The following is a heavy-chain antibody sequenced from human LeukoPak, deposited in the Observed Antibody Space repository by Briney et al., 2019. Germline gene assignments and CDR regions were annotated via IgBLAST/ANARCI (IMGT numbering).Heavy chain of an antibody. CDR2: ITPNTGNT. J-gene: IGHJ4*02. Sequence: ASVKVSCKASGYTLTSYDINWVRQATGQGLEWMGWITPNTGNTGYAQNFQGRVTITRDTSINTVYMELSSLTSEDTAVYYCARSETGDERIGVDYWGQGTLVTVSS. CDR1: GYTLTSYD. D-gene: IGHD3-10*01. V-gene: IGHV1-8*03. CDR3: ARSETGDERIGVDY.